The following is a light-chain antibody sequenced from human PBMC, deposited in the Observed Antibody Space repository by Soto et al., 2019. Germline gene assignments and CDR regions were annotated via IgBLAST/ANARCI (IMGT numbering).Light chain of an antibody. V-gene: IGKV1-9*01. CDR1: QGIANF. Sequence: IQLTQSPSSLSASVGDRVTISCRASQGIANFLALYQQKPGKAPKLLIYGASTLQSVVPSRFSGSGSGTDFTLTISSLQPEDCATYYCQQLNSFPIPFGPGTKVDIK. CDR3: QQLNSFPIP. CDR2: GAS. J-gene: IGKJ3*01.